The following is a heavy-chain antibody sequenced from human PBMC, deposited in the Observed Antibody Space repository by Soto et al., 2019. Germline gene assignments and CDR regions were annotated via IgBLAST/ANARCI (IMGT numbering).Heavy chain of an antibody. D-gene: IGHD3-22*01. CDR3: ARNVGYHYDGSPSGQFDF. Sequence: GTLSLTCAVSGNSISITKWWSWVRQSPGKGLEWIGEIYHSGSTNYNPSLKSRVTISVDKSENQFSLRLSSVTAADTAVYYCARNVGYHYDGSPSGQFDFWGQGTLVTVSS. J-gene: IGHJ4*02. CDR1: GNSISITKW. CDR2: IYHSGST. V-gene: IGHV4-4*02.